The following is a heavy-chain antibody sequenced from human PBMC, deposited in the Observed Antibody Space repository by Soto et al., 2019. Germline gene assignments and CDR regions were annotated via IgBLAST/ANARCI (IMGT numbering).Heavy chain of an antibody. Sequence: EVQLVESGGGLVKPGGSLRLSCAASGFTFSSYSMNWVRQAPGKGLEWVSSISSSSSYIYYADSVKGRFTISRDNAKNSLYLQMNSLRAEDTAVYYCARSRGTIFGVVLYYFDYWGQGTLVTVSS. CDR2: ISSSSSYI. CDR1: GFTFSSYS. V-gene: IGHV3-21*01. CDR3: ARSRGTIFGVVLYYFDY. J-gene: IGHJ4*02. D-gene: IGHD3-3*01.